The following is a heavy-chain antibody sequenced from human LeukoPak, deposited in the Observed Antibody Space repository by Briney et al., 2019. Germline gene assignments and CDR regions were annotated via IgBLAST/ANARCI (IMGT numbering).Heavy chain of an antibody. Sequence: PGVSLRLSCAASGFIFSNYNMNWVRQAPGKGLEWVSSISSRRFTYYADSVMGRFTVSRDNSKHTLYLQMNSLRVEDTAVYYCARDRLYSSSSEDYWGQGTLVTVSS. V-gene: IGHV3-69-1*01. CDR3: ARDRLYSSSSEDY. CDR1: GFIFSNYN. J-gene: IGHJ4*02. CDR2: ISSRRFT. D-gene: IGHD6-6*01.